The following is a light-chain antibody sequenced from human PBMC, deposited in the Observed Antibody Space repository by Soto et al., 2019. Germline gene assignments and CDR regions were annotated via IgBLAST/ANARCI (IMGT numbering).Light chain of an antibody. Sequence: DIQMTQSPSTLSGSVGDRVTITCRASQTISSWLAWHQQKPGRAPKLLISKASSLESGVPSRFSGSGFGTEFTLTISSLQPDDFATYYCQQYNSYRAFGQGTKVDI. V-gene: IGKV1-5*03. J-gene: IGKJ1*01. CDR1: QTISSW. CDR2: KAS. CDR3: QQYNSYRA.